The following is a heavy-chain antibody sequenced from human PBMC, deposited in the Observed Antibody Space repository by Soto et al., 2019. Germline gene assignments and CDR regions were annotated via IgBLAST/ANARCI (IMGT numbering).Heavy chain of an antibody. CDR1: GFTFSSYG. CDR3: AREEAR. CDR2: ISYDGSNK. V-gene: IGHV3-30*03. Sequence: QVQLVESGGGVVQPGRSLRLSCAASGFTFSSYGMHWVRQAPGKGLEWVAVISYDGSNKYYADSVKGRFTISRDNSKNTLYLQMNSLRAEDTAVYYCAREEARWGQGTTVTVFS. J-gene: IGHJ6*02.